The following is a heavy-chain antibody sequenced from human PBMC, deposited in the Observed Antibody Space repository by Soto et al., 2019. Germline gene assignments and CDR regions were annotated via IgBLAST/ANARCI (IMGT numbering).Heavy chain of an antibody. CDR2: IYYRGST. Sequence: PSETLSLTCTVTGGSISSYYWSWIRPPPGKGLEWIGYIYYRGSTNYNPSLKSRVTISVDTSKNQFSLKLSSVTAADTAVYYCASSAPFYGDYVFDWFDPWGQGTLVTVSS. CDR3: ASSAPFYGDYVFDWFDP. D-gene: IGHD4-17*01. V-gene: IGHV4-59*08. J-gene: IGHJ5*02. CDR1: GGSISSYY.